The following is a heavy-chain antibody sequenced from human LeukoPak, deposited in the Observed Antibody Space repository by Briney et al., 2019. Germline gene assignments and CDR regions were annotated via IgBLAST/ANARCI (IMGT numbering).Heavy chain of an antibody. V-gene: IGHV4-31*03. D-gene: IGHD3-22*01. J-gene: IGHJ4*02. CDR3: ARGDYYDSSGYSLTY. Sequence: SETLSLTCTVSGGSISSGGYYWSWIRQHPGKGLEWIGYIYYSGSTYYNPSLKSRVTISVDTSKNQFSLKLSSVTAADTAAYYCARGDYYDSSGYSLTYGGQEPLVTVP. CDR1: GGSISSGGYY. CDR2: IYYSGST.